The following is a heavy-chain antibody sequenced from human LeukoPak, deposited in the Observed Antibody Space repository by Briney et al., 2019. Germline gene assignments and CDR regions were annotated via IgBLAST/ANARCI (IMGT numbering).Heavy chain of an antibody. CDR2: INPNSGYT. Sequence: ASVTVSCKASGYTFTGYYMHWVRQAPGQGLEWMGWINPNSGYTNYAQKFQGRVTMTRDTSISTAYMELSSLRSDDTAVYYCARGLHGYSTAWFDYWGQGTLVTVSS. J-gene: IGHJ4*02. D-gene: IGHD6-19*01. CDR3: ARGLHGYSTAWFDY. V-gene: IGHV1-2*02. CDR1: GYTFTGYY.